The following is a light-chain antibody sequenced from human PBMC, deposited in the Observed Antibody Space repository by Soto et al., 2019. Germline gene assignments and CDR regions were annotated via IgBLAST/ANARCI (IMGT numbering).Light chain of an antibody. CDR3: QRYNSHS. CDR2: DAS. J-gene: IGKJ2*01. CDR1: QSVDSW. V-gene: IGKV1-5*01. Sequence: DIQMTQSPSTLSASVGDRVTITCRASQSVDSWLAWYQQKPGKAPKLLIYDASSLESGVPSRFSGSGSGTEFTLTISRLQADDFATYYCQRYNSHSLGQGTKLQIK.